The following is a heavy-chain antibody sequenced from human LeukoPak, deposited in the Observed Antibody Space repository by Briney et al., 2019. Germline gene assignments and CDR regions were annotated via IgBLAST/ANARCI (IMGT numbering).Heavy chain of an antibody. CDR3: ARAPHYDFWSGARFDP. J-gene: IGHJ5*02. V-gene: IGHV4-34*01. CDR1: GGSFRGYY. Sequence: PSETLCLTCAVYGGSFRGYYWSWIREPPGKGLEWIGEIKHSGSTNYNPSLKSRVTISVDTSKNQFSLNLSSVTAADTAVYYCARAPHYDFWSGARFDPWGQGTLVTVSS. CDR2: IKHSGST. D-gene: IGHD3-3*01.